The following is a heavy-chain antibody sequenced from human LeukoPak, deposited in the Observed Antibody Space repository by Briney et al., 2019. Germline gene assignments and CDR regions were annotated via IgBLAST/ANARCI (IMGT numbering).Heavy chain of an antibody. CDR1: GGSISSYY. CDR3: ARGSERWLQLQPLHY. CDR2: IYTSGST. V-gene: IGHV4-4*07. D-gene: IGHD5-24*01. J-gene: IGHJ4*02. Sequence: SETLSLTCTVSGGSISSYYWSWIRQPAGKGLEWIGRIYTSGSTNYNPSLKSRVTMSVDTSKNQFSLKLSSVTAADTAVYYCARGSERWLQLQPLHYWGQGTLVTVSS.